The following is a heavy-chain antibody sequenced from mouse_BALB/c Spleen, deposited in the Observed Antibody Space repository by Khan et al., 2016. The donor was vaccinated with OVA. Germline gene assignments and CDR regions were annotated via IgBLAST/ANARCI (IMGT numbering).Heavy chain of an antibody. V-gene: IGHV14-3*02. Sequence: EVQLVESGAELVKPAASLKLSCTASGYNFKDIYIHWVKQRPEKGLERIRRTDPANGNTKYDPKFQGKATITADTSSNTAYLQLSSLTSEDTAVYYCRISTINAWGQGTTLTVSS. CDR2: TDPANGNT. CDR3: RISTINA. J-gene: IGHJ2*01. CDR1: GYNFKDIY.